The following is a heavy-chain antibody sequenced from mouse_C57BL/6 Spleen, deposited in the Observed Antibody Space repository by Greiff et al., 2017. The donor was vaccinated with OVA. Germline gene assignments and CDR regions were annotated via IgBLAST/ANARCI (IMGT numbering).Heavy chain of an antibody. Sequence: EVQLQQSGPELVKPGASVKISCKASGYSFTDYNMNWVKQSHGKSLEWIGVINPNYGTTSYNQKFKGKATLTVDQSSSTAYMQLNSLTSEDSAVYYCARSLSTTVVTEDFDYWGTGTTLTVSS. CDR3: ARSLSTTVVTEDFDY. V-gene: IGHV1-39*01. CDR2: INPNYGTT. J-gene: IGHJ2*01. CDR1: GYSFTDYN. D-gene: IGHD1-1*01.